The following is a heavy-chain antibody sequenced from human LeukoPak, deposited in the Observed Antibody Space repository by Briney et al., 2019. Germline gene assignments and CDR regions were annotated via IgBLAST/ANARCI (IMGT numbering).Heavy chain of an antibody. CDR2: ISGSGGST. J-gene: IGHJ4*02. V-gene: IGHV3-23*01. D-gene: IGHD3-3*01. Sequence: GASLRLSCAASGFTFSSYAMSWVRQAPGKGREWVSAISGSGGSTYYADSVKGRFTISRDNSKNTLYLQMNSLRAEDTAVYYCAKDKSGKYDFWSGYYGYWGQGTLVTVSS. CDR1: GFTFSSYA. CDR3: AKDKSGKYDFWSGYYGY.